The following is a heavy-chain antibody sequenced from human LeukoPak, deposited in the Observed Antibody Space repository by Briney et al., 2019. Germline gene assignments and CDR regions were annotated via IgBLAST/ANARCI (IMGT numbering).Heavy chain of an antibody. CDR2: ISYDGSNK. D-gene: IGHD6-13*01. J-gene: IGHJ6*02. CDR1: GFTFSSYA. Sequence: PGGSLRLSCAASGFTFSSYAMHWVRQALGKGLEWVAVISYDGSNKYYADSVKGRFTISRDNSKNTLYLQMNSLRAEDTAVYYCARDIQAAAIWGMDVWGQGTTVTVSS. CDR3: ARDIQAAAIWGMDV. V-gene: IGHV3-30-3*01.